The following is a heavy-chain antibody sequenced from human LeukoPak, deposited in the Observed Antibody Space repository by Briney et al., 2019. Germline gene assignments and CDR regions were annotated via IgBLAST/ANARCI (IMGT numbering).Heavy chain of an antibody. Sequence: ASVKVSCKASGGTFSSYAISWVRQAPGQGLEWMGGIIPIFGTANYAQKFQGRVTITADESTSTAYMELSSLRSEDTAVYYCAGVRDYYYYMDVWGKGTTVTVSS. J-gene: IGHJ6*03. CDR3: AGVRDYYYYMDV. CDR1: GGTFSSYA. V-gene: IGHV1-69*13. CDR2: IIPIFGTA. D-gene: IGHD2-8*01.